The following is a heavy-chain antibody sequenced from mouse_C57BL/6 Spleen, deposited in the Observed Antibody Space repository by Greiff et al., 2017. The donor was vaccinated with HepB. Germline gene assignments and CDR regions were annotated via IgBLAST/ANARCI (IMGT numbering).Heavy chain of an antibody. Sequence: EVQLQQSGPVLVKPGASVKMSCKASGYTFTDYYMNWVKQSHGKSLEWIGVINPYNGGTSYNQKFKGKATLTVDKSSSTAYMELNSLTSEDSAVYYCARSGIRYGYDGGYFDYWGQGTTLTVSS. J-gene: IGHJ2*01. CDR3: ARSGIRYGYDGGYFDY. CDR2: INPYNGGT. CDR1: GYTFTDYY. D-gene: IGHD2-2*01. V-gene: IGHV1-19*01.